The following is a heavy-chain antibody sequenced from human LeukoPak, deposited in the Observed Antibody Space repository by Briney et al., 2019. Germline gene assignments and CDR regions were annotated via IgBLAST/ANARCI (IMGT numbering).Heavy chain of an antibody. J-gene: IGHJ3*02. CDR2: ISSSGSDK. V-gene: IGHV3-48*03. Sequence: PGGSLRLSCADSGFPFSDHEMNWVRQAPGKGLEWVSYISSSGSDKYYPDSVKGRFTISRDNAKNSLYLQMNSLRAEDTAVYYCARRTSGAFAIWGQGTKVTVPS. CDR3: ARRTSGAFAI. CDR1: GFPFSDHE.